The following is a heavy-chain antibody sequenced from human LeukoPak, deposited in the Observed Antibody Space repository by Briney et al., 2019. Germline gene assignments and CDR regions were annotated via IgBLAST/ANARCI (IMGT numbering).Heavy chain of an antibody. D-gene: IGHD1-26*01. J-gene: IGHJ4*02. V-gene: IGHV3-23*01. CDR1: GFTFSNYA. CDR3: AKGWSTWYFDF. Sequence: GGFLRLSCAASGFTFSNYAMSWVRQAPGKGLEWVSVISGSGDTTYYTDSVKGRFTISRDNSKNTLYLQTNSLRAEDTAVYYCAKGWSTWYFDFWGQGTLVTVSS. CDR2: ISGSGDTT.